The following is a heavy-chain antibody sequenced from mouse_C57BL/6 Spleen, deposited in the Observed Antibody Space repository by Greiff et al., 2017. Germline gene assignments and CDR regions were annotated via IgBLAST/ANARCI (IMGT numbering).Heavy chain of an antibody. CDR3: ARLFYDYDRYFDV. Sequence: QFPLQQPVAELVMPGASVKLSCKASGYTFTSYWMHWVKQRPGQGLEWIGEIDPSDSYTNYNQKFKGKSTLTVDKSSSTAYMQLSSLTSEDSAVYYCARLFYDYDRYFDVWGTGTTVTVSS. CDR1: GYTFTSYW. CDR2: IDPSDSYT. J-gene: IGHJ1*03. D-gene: IGHD2-4*01. V-gene: IGHV1-69*01.